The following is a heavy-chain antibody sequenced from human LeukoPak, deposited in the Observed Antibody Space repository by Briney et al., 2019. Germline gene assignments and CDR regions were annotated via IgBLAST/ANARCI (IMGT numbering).Heavy chain of an antibody. V-gene: IGHV1-18*01. Sequence: ASLKVSCKASGYTLTNYNISWVRQAPGQGLEWMGWIITNKGDTLYAQKLQGRFTMTADTSTNTAYMELRSLRFDDTAVYYCAREFGHCYGDNCFRFFDTWGQGFRDTVFS. D-gene: IGHD4-23*01. CDR3: AREFGHCYGDNCFRFFDT. CDR2: IITNKGDT. CDR1: GYTLTNYN. J-gene: IGHJ4*02.